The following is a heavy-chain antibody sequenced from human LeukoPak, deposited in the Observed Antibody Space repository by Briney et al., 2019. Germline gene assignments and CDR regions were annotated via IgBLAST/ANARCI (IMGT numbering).Heavy chain of an antibody. J-gene: IGHJ4*02. V-gene: IGHV1-46*01. Sequence: ASVKVSCKASGGTFTSYYIHWVRQAPRQGLEWMGIINPTSGGTVFAQKFQGRVTMTRDTSTSTVYMELSSLRSEDTAMYYCARDRSGSSPFDYWGQGTLVTVSS. CDR1: GGTFTSYY. CDR3: ARDRSGSSPFDY. CDR2: INPTSGGT. D-gene: IGHD1-26*01.